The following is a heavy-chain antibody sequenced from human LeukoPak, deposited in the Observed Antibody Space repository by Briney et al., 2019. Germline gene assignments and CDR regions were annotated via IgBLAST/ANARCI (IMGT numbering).Heavy chain of an antibody. CDR3: AKWELYSGFYYIDY. CDR2: IKPDGSLI. D-gene: IGHD1-26*01. J-gene: IGHJ4*02. V-gene: IGHV3-7*01. CDR1: GFTFSSYW. Sequence: GGSLRLSCAASGFTFSSYWMTWVRQGPGKGLEWVANIKPDGSLIYYVDSVKGRFTISRDNAKNSLYLQMNSLRAEDTAVYYFAKWELYSGFYYIDYWGQGTLATVSS.